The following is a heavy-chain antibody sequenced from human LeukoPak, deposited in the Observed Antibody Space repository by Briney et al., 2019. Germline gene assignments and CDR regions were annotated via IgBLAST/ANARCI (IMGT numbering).Heavy chain of an antibody. CDR3: ARHTRYCSGGSCYGRQWYFDL. V-gene: IGHV4-39*01. D-gene: IGHD2-15*01. CDR2: INHSGST. J-gene: IGHJ2*01. Sequence: PSETLSLTCTVSGGSISSSSYYWSWIRQPPGKGLEWIGEINHSGSTNYNPSLKSRVTISVDTPKNQFSLKLSSVTAADTAVYYCARHTRYCSGGSCYGRQWYFDLWGRGTLVTVSS. CDR1: GGSISSSSYY.